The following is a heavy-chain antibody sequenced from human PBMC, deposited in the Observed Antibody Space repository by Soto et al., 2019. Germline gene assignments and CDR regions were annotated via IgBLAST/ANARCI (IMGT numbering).Heavy chain of an antibody. Sequence: SETLSLTCAVYGGSFSGYYWNWIRQPPGKGLEWIGEINHSGSTNYNPSLKSRVTISVDTSKNQFSLKLSSVTAADTAVYYFSRDYGYCSSTSCYRYYYMDVWGKGTTVTVSS. CDR2: INHSGST. CDR3: SRDYGYCSSTSCYRYYYMDV. V-gene: IGHV4-34*01. D-gene: IGHD2-2*01. CDR1: GGSFSGYY. J-gene: IGHJ6*03.